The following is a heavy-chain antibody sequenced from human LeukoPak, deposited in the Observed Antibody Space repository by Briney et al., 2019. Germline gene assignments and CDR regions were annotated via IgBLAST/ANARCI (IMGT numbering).Heavy chain of an antibody. D-gene: IGHD3-10*01. J-gene: IGHJ4*02. V-gene: IGHV3-7*05. CDR1: GFTFTNYW. Sequence: GGSLRLSCGVSGFTFTNYWMSWVRQAPGKGLEWVTNINQDGSEKYYVDSVKGRFTISRDKAKNSLYLQMNSLRAEDTAVYYCATDIDYYGSGTYYKRGWGQGTLVTVSS. CDR3: ATDIDYYGSGTYYKRG. CDR2: INQDGSEK.